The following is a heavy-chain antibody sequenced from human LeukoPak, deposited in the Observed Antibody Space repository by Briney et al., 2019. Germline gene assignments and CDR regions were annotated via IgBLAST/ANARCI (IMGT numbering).Heavy chain of an antibody. D-gene: IGHD3-22*01. V-gene: IGHV3-48*01. CDR2: ISSSSSTI. Sequence: GGSLRLSCAASGFTVDSNYLSWVRQAPGKGLEWVSYISSSSSTIYYADSVKGRFTISRDNAKNSLYLQMNSLRAEDTAVYYCARGSTYYDSSGQVPFDYWGQGTLVTVSS. CDR1: GFTVDSNY. CDR3: ARGSTYYDSSGQVPFDY. J-gene: IGHJ4*02.